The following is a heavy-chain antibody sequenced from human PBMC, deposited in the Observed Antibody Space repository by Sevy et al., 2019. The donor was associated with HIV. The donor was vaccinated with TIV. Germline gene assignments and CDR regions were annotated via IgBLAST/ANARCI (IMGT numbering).Heavy chain of an antibody. D-gene: IGHD3-9*01. J-gene: IGHJ4*02. CDR2: ISSNGDII. Sequence: GGSLRLSCAASGFTFSDYYMSWIRQAPGKGLEWISYISSNGDIIYDVDSVRGRFTISRDNSKNSLFLQMNSLTVDDTAIYYCARDWTDGDWYSLRLDHRGQGTLVTVSS. V-gene: IGHV3-11*01. CDR1: GFTFSDYY. CDR3: ARDWTDGDWYSLRLDH.